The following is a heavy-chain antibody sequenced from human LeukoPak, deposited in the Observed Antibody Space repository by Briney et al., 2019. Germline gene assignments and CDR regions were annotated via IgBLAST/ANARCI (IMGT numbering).Heavy chain of an antibody. CDR2: ISDSGTT. Sequence: SETLSLTCTVSGDSVTSGGYFWTWIRQHPGKGLEWIGYISDSGTTSYNPSLKSRASISVATSNNQFSLRLSSVTAAGTAVYYCGRDVVVTSSPVAFDIWGQGNMVTVSS. J-gene: IGHJ3*02. D-gene: IGHD2-21*02. CDR1: GDSVTSGGYF. V-gene: IGHV4-31*03. CDR3: GRDVVVTSSPVAFDI.